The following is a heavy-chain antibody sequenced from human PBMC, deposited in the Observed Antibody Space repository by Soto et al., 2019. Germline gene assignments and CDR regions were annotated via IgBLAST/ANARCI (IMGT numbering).Heavy chain of an antibody. D-gene: IGHD3-10*01. CDR2: IYHSGST. CDR1: GGSISSSNW. CDR3: ARVNYYGSGSSRPFDY. V-gene: IGHV4-4*02. J-gene: IGHJ4*02. Sequence: PEETLSLTCAVSGGSISSSNWWSWVRQPPGKGLEWIGEIYHSGSTNYNPSLKSRVTISVDKSKNQFSLKLSSVTAADTAVYYCARVNYYGSGSSRPFDYWGQGTLVTVSS.